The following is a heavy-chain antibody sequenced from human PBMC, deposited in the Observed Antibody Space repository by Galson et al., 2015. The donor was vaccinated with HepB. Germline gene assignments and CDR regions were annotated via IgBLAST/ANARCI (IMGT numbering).Heavy chain of an antibody. J-gene: IGHJ3*02. CDR2: ISSSSSYI. Sequence: SLRLSCAASGFTFSSYSMNWVRQAPGKGLEWVSSISSSSSYIYYADSVKGRFTISRDNAKNSLYLQMNSLRAEDTAVYYCARARHPPFWNQDGDDAFDIWGQGTMVTVSS. CDR3: ARARHPPFWNQDGDDAFDI. CDR1: GFTFSSYS. D-gene: IGHD1-14*01. V-gene: IGHV3-21*01.